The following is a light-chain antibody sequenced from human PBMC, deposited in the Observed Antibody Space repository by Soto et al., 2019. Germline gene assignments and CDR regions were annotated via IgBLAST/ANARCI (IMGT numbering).Light chain of an antibody. J-gene: IGKJ3*01. CDR3: QQRSTWPPFT. CDR2: DAS. V-gene: IGKV3-11*01. Sequence: EIVLTQSPATLSLSPGERATLSCRASQSVSSSLAWYQQKPGQTPRLLIYDASNRATGIPARFSGSGSGTDFTLTISSLEPEDFAVYYCQQRSTWPPFTFGPGTTVDIK. CDR1: QSVSSS.